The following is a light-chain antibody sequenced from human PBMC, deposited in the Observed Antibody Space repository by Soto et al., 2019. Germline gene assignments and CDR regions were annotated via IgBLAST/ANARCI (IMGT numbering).Light chain of an antibody. Sequence: QSVLTQPASVSGSPGQSVTISCSGSDIGNYNLVSWYQHLPGRAPKLLIFEVTMRPSGISDRFSGSKSASTASLTISGLQAEDEGDYSCASYAGSRTYVFGSGTKVNVL. CDR2: EVT. J-gene: IGLJ1*01. CDR3: ASYAGSRTYV. V-gene: IGLV2-23*02. CDR1: SDIGNYNL.